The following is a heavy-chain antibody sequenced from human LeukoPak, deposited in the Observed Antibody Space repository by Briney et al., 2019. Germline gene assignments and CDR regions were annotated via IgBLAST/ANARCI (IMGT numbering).Heavy chain of an antibody. V-gene: IGHV3-21*01. CDR3: ARRMYYYDSSGYKTDDAFDI. CDR1: GFTFSSYS. CDR2: ISSSSSYI. J-gene: IGHJ3*02. D-gene: IGHD3-22*01. Sequence: PGGSLRLSCAASGFTFSSYSMNWVRQAPGKGLEWVSSISSSSSYIYYADSVKGRFTISGDNAKNSLYLQMNSLRAEDTAVYYCARRMYYYDSSGYKTDDAFDIWGQGTMVTVSS.